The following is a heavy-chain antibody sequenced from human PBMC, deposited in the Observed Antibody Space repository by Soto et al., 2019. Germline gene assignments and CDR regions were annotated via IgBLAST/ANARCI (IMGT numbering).Heavy chain of an antibody. J-gene: IGHJ4*02. Sequence: EVQVLESGGGLVQPGGSLRLSCAASGLTFNNYAMSWVRQAPGKGLEFVSIISGGGDGTYYADSVKGRFTISRDNSKNTLYLQMDSLRAEDTAVYYCAKGDSANYAVYFDFWGQGSQVTVSS. D-gene: IGHD4-4*01. CDR2: ISGGGDGT. V-gene: IGHV3-23*01. CDR1: GLTFNNYA. CDR3: AKGDSANYAVYFDF.